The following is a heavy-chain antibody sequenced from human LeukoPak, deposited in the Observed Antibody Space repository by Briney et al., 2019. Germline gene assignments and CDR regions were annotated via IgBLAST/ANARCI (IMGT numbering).Heavy chain of an antibody. Sequence: GESLKISCKGSGYSFTSYWISWVRRMPGKGLEWMGRIDPSDSYTNYSPSFQGHVTISADKSISTAYLQWSSLKASDTAMYYCARHISSSSEFDPWGQGTLVTVSS. CDR3: ARHISSSSEFDP. J-gene: IGHJ5*02. CDR1: GYSFTSYW. D-gene: IGHD6-13*01. CDR2: IDPSDSYT. V-gene: IGHV5-10-1*01.